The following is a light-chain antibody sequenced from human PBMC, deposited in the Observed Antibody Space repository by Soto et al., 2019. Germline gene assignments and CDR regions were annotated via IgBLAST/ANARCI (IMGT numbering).Light chain of an antibody. J-gene: IGLJ1*01. Sequence: QSVLSQPPSVSAAPGQRVTISCSGSSSNIGKYYVSWYQQVPGTAPTLLIYDNTQRPSGIPDRFSGSKSGTSATLAITGLQTGDEADYYCATLDGGITPQGVLGTGTKVTVL. V-gene: IGLV1-51*01. CDR2: DNT. CDR1: SSNIGKYY. CDR3: ATLDGGITPQGV.